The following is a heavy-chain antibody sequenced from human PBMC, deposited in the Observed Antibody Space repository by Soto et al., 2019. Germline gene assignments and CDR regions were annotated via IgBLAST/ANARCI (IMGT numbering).Heavy chain of an antibody. CDR3: ASGERLHVFFRKNWFDP. J-gene: IGHJ5*02. CDR2: ISHSGST. D-gene: IGHD2-15*01. V-gene: IGHV4-34*01. CDR1: GGSLSGYY. Sequence: QVQLQQWGAGLLKPSETLSLTCAVYGGSLSGYYWSWIRQPPGKGLEWIGEISHSGSTNYNPALKSRVTISIDMSKNQFSLKVSSVTAADTAVYYCASGERLHVFFRKNWFDPWGQGTLVTVSS.